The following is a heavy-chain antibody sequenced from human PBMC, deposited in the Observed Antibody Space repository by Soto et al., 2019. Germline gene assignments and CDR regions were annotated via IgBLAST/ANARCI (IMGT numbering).Heavy chain of an antibody. CDR2: MGYSGYT. J-gene: IGHJ6*02. V-gene: IGHV4-59*12. CDR3: SREGFGPLHGLGDV. Sequence: QVQLHESGPGLVQPSETLSLTCTVSGGPMSSYYCSWFRQPPGKGRDWIGYMGYSGYTSYNPSLGRELXXSLYTSKNQFSQKLTSVTPTNTAVYNYSREGFGPLHGLGDVWGQGTTVMVS. D-gene: IGHD3-10*01. CDR1: GGPMSSYY.